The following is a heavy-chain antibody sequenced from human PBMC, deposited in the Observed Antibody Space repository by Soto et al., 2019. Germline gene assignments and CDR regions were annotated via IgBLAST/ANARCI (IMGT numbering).Heavy chain of an antibody. Sequence: SETLSLTCTVSGGSISSYYWSWIRQPPGKGLEWIGYIYYSGSTHYNPSLKSRVTISVDTSKNQFSLKLSSVTAADSAVYYCARWNSILSGYSRSWYGVPHWFDPWGQGTLVTVSS. CDR2: IYYSGST. CDR3: ARWNSILSGYSRSWYGVPHWFDP. D-gene: IGHD6-13*01. J-gene: IGHJ5*02. CDR1: GGSISSYY. V-gene: IGHV4-59*01.